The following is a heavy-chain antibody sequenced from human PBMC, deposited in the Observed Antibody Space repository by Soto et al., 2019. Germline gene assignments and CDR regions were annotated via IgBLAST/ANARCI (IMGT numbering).Heavy chain of an antibody. Sequence: GASVPVSFLAPGGNFRRNGIRWVRQAPGQGLEFMGGIIHTFGTTNYAHKFRGRVTISANESTGTAYMELIRLRSDDTAVYYGACSSESTWYNGLDPWGQGTLVTVSS. J-gene: IGHJ5*02. CDR2: IIHTFGTT. CDR3: ACSSESTWYNGLDP. CDR1: GGNFRRNG. V-gene: IGHV1-69*13. D-gene: IGHD1-1*01.